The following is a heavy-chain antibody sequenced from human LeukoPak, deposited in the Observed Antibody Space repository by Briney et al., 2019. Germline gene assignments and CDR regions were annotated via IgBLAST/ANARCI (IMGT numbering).Heavy chain of an antibody. D-gene: IGHD3-3*01. J-gene: IGHJ3*02. CDR3: ARSRITIFGVVIISRAEDAFDI. CDR2: INPSGSST. CDR1: GYTFTSYY. Sequence: ASVKVSCKASGYTFTSYYMHWVRQAPGQGLEWMGIINPSGSSTSYAQKFQGRVTMTRDTSTSTVYMELSSLRSEDTAVYYCARSRITIFGVVIISRAEDAFDIWGQGTMVTVSS. V-gene: IGHV1-46*01.